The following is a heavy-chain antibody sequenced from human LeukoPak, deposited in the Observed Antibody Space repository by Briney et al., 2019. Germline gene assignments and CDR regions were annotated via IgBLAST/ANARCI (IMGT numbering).Heavy chain of an antibody. J-gene: IGHJ4*02. V-gene: IGHV4-59*04. CDR2: IYYSGST. CDR1: GGSISSYY. Sequence: SETLSLTCTVSGGSISSYYWSWIRQPPGKGLEWIGSIYYSGSTYYNPSLKSRVTMSVDTSKNQFSLILSSVAAADTAVYYCARHRYYFDNWGQGTLVTVSS. CDR3: ARHRYYFDN.